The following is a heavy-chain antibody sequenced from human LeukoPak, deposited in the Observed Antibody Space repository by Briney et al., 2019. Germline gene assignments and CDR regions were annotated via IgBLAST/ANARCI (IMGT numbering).Heavy chain of an antibody. V-gene: IGHV1-2*06. CDR3: AGEWYDILTGYLPFGY. CDR1: GYTFTGYY. CDR2: INPNSGGT. J-gene: IGHJ4*02. D-gene: IGHD3-9*01. Sequence: ASVKVSCKASGYTFTGYYMHWVRQAPGQRLEWMGRINPNSGGTNYAQKFQGRVTMTRDTSINTAYMELSRLRSDDTAVYYCAGEWYDILTGYLPFGYWGQGTLVTVSS.